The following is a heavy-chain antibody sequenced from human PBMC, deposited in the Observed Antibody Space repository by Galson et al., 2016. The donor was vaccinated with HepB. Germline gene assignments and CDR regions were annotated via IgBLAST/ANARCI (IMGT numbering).Heavy chain of an antibody. Sequence: SLRLSCAASGFTFEDYVMSWFRQAPGKGLEWVGFIRSKAYGGTTEYAASVKGRFSISRDDSKSIAYLQMSSLKSEDTAVYHCTRAVSMVRGLINYYYYAMDVWGQGTTVTVSS. J-gene: IGHJ6*02. CDR3: TRAVSMVRGLINYYYYAMDV. CDR1: GFTFEDYV. CDR2: IRSKAYGGTT. D-gene: IGHD3-10*01. V-gene: IGHV3-49*03.